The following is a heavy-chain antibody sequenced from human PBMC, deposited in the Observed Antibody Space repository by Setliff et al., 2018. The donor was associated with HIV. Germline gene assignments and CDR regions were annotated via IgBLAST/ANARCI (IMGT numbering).Heavy chain of an antibody. Sequence: SETLSLTCTVSGGSISTSSYYWGWIRQPPGKGLEWIGSIFYSGSTYYNPSLKSRVTISVDTFKNQFSLKLNSVTSADTAVYYCARLAVAGNYYYYMDVWGKGTTVTVSS. CDR1: GGSISTSSYY. V-gene: IGHV4-39*07. CDR2: IFYSGST. D-gene: IGHD6-19*01. CDR3: ARLAVAGNYYYYMDV. J-gene: IGHJ6*03.